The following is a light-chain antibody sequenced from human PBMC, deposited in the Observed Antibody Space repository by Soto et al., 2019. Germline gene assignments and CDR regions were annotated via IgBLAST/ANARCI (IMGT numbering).Light chain of an antibody. Sequence: EIVLTQSPGTLSLSPGERATLSCRASQSVSSSYVAWYQQKPGQAPRLLIYGASSRATGIPDRFSGSGSGTDFTLTISRLEPEDFAVYYCQQRSNWRRTFGQGTKVDIK. J-gene: IGKJ1*01. CDR2: GAS. CDR1: QSVSSSY. V-gene: IGKV3D-20*02. CDR3: QQRSNWRRT.